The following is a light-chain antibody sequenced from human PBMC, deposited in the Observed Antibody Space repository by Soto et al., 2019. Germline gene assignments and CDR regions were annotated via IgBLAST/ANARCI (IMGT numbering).Light chain of an antibody. J-gene: IGKJ2*01. Sequence: EMVMTQSPATQSVSPGERASLSCRASQSIGGNLAWYQQKPGQAPRLIIYGESTRATGVPARFSGSGSRTDFTLTISSLQSEDFAIYYCQQYNNWPYTFGQGTKLEI. V-gene: IGKV3-15*01. CDR2: GES. CDR3: QQYNNWPYT. CDR1: QSIGGN.